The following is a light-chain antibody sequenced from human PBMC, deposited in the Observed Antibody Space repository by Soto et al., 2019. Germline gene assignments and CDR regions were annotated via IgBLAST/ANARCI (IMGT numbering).Light chain of an antibody. V-gene: IGKV3-11*01. CDR1: QSVGTY. CDR3: QQRSNWPGT. CDR2: DAS. J-gene: IGKJ3*01. Sequence: EIVLTQSPATLSLSPGERAILSCRASQSVGTYLAWYQQKPGQAPRLLIYDASNRATGIPARFGGSGSGTDFPLTINSLEPEDFAVYYWQQRSNWPGTFGPGTKVDIK.